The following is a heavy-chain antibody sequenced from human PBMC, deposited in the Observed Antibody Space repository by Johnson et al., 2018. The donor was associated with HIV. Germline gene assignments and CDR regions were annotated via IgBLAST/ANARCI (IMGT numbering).Heavy chain of an antibody. V-gene: IGHV3-43D*03. Sequence: VQLVESGGVVVQPGGSLRLSCAASGFTFDDYAMHWVRQAPGKGLEWVSLISWDGGRTYYGDSVKGRFTISRENAKNSLYLQMNSLRAGDTAVYYCARGGYDAFDIWGQGTMVTVSS. CDR2: ISWDGGRT. CDR1: GFTFDDYA. J-gene: IGHJ3*02. CDR3: ARGGYDAFDI. D-gene: IGHD5-12*01.